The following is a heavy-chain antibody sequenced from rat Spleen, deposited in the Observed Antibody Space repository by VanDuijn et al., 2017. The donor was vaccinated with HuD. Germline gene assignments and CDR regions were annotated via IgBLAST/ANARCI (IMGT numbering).Heavy chain of an antibody. J-gene: IGHJ2*01. CDR3: VREELGVQY. D-gene: IGHD4-3*01. Sequence: EVQLQESGPGLVKPSQSLSLTCSVTGHSIASSYRWNWIRKFPGNRLEWMGYINSAGSTIYHPSLKSRISITRDTSKNQFFLQVNSVTTEDTAMYYCVREELGVQYWGQGVMVTVSS. V-gene: IGHV3-3*01. CDR1: GHSIASSYR. CDR2: INSAGST.